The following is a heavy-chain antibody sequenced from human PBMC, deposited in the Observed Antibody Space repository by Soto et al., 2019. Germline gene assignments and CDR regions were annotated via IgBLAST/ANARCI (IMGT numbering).Heavy chain of an antibody. CDR3: ASSNIVTTITHAFDI. CDR1: GGSISSGGYY. J-gene: IGHJ3*02. V-gene: IGHV4-31*03. D-gene: IGHD5-12*01. Sequence: QVQLQESGPGLVKPSQTLSLTCTVSGGSISSGGYYWNWIRQHPGKGLEWIGYISYSGSTNYNPSLKSRLIISVDTSTNHFSLKLSSVTAADTAVYYCASSNIVTTITHAFDIWGQGTMVTVSS. CDR2: ISYSGST.